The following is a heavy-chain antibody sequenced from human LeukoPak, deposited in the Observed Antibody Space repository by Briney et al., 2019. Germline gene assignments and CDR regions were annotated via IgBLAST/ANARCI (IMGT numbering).Heavy chain of an antibody. CDR3: AKDRMTRGWGFDY. CDR2: ISDTGNRT. J-gene: IGHJ4*02. CDR1: GITFNKYI. V-gene: IGHV3-23*01. Sequence: GGSLRLSCTSSGITFNKYIMHWVRQAPGQGLEWVAGISDTGNRTHIADSVKGRFTFSRDNSKDTVYLHMDSLRADDTAVYFCAKDRMTRGWGFDYWGQGALVTVSS. D-gene: IGHD3-10*01.